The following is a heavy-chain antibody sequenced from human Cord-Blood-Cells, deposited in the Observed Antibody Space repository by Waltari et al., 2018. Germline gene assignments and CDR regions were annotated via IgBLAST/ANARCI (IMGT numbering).Heavy chain of an antibody. CDR2: MKSKTDGGTT. CDR3: TTRIAAADDVGY. D-gene: IGHD6-13*01. V-gene: IGHV3-15*01. Sequence: EVQLVESGGGLVKPGGSLRLSCAASGFTFSNAWLSWVRQAPGKGLEWVGRMKSKTDGGTTDYAAPVKGRLTISRDDSKNTLYLQMNSLKTEDTAVYYCTTRIAAADDVGYWGQGTLVTVSS. J-gene: IGHJ4*02. CDR1: GFTFSNAW.